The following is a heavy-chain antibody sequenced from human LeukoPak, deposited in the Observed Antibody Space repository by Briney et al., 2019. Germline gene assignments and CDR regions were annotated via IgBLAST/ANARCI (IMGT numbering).Heavy chain of an antibody. D-gene: IGHD3-22*01. Sequence: SETLSLTCTVSGGSISSYYWSWIRQPPGKGLEWIGYIYYSGSTNYNPSLKSRVTISVDTSKNQFSLKLSSVTAADTAVYYCARNPNYYDSSGYFSYWYFDLWGRGTLATVSS. V-gene: IGHV4-59*01. CDR1: GGSISSYY. CDR3: ARNPNYYDSSGYFSYWYFDL. CDR2: IYYSGST. J-gene: IGHJ2*01.